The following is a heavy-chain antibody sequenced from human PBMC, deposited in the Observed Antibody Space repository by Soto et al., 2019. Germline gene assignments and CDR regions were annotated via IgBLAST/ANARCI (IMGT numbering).Heavy chain of an antibody. Sequence: QITLKESGPPVVKPTQTLTLTCTFSGFSVSTSGVGVAWIRQPPGKALEWLALIYWDDDKRYSPFLQSRVTTSTDAPKSQVALAMHNMDPVDTATYYCAHKGGRGAGMDVWGQGTTVTVSS. CDR3: AHKGGRGAGMDV. V-gene: IGHV2-5*02. CDR2: IYWDDDK. D-gene: IGHD2-15*01. CDR1: GFSVSTSGVG. J-gene: IGHJ6*02.